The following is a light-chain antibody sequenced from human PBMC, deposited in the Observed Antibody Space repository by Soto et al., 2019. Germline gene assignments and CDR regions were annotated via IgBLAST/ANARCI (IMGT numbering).Light chain of an antibody. CDR2: DAS. V-gene: IGKV3-15*01. CDR1: QSVTSY. Sequence: EIVLTQSPGTLSLSPGDRASLSCRASQSVTSYLAWYQRKPGQAPRLLIYDASNRATGIPARFSGSGSGTDFTLTINSLQSEDFAVYYCQMYNNWVGTFGGGTKVDIK. CDR3: QMYNNWVGT. J-gene: IGKJ4*01.